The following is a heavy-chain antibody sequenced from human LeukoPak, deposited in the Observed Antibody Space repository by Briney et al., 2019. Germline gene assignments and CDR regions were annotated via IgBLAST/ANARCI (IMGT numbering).Heavy chain of an antibody. CDR1: GGSFSGYY. J-gene: IGHJ5*02. CDR2: INHSGST. CDR3: ARGIQDVGKDIVLMVYAIDWFDP. D-gene: IGHD2-8*01. V-gene: IGHV4-34*01. Sequence: SETLSLTCAVYGGSFSGYYWSWIRQPPGKGLEWIGEINHSGSTNYNPSLKSRVTISVDTSKNQFSLKLSSVTAVDTAVYYCARGIQDVGKDIVLMVYAIDWFDPWGQGTLVTVSS.